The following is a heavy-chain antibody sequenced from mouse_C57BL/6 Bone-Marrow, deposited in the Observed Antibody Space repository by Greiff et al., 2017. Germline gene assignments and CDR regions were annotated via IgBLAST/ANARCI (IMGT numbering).Heavy chain of an antibody. CDR1: GYTFTNYW. CDR2: MHPNGGSP. V-gene: IGHV1-64*01. CDR3: ARSCDYDDYTMDY. D-gene: IGHD2-4*01. J-gene: IGHJ4*01. Sequence: VKLLQPGAELVKPGASVKLSCKASGYTFTNYWMSWVKQRPGQGLEWIGMMHPNGGSPDYNEKFKSGATLSVDKASRTAYMEISSLTSEDSAVYYCARSCDYDDYTMDYWGQGTSVTVSS.